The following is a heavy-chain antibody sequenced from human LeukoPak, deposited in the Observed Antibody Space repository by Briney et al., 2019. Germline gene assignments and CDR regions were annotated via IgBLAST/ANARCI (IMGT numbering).Heavy chain of an antibody. Sequence: ASVKVSCKVSGYTLTELSMHWVRQAPGKGLEWMGGFDPEDGETIYAQKFQGRVTMTEDTSTDTAYMELSSLRSEDTAVYYCTTGTSTFIAAPGRCWGQGTLVIVSS. J-gene: IGHJ4*02. V-gene: IGHV1-24*01. CDR3: TTGTSTFIAAPGRC. CDR2: FDPEDGET. D-gene: IGHD6-13*01. CDR1: GYTLTELS.